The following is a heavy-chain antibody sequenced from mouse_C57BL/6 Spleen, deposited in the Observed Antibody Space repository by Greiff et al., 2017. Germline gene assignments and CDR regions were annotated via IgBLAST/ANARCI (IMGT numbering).Heavy chain of an antibody. CDR2: IYPRSGNT. V-gene: IGHV1-81*01. CDR3: ARDGKGRGYFDY. CDR1: GYTFTSYG. D-gene: IGHD2-1*01. Sequence: VHLVESGAELARPGASVKLSCKASGYTFTSYGISWVKQRTGQGLEWIGEIYPRSGNTYYNEKFKGKATLTADKSSSTAYMELRSLTSEDSAVYFCARDGKGRGYFDYWGQGTTLTVSS. J-gene: IGHJ2*01.